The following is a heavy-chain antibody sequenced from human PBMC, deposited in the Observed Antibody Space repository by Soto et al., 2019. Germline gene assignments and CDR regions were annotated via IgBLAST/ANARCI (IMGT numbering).Heavy chain of an antibody. J-gene: IGHJ6*02. CDR2: IRSKANSYAT. CDR3: TTHPGGYGMDV. V-gene: IGHV3-73*02. Sequence: EVQLVESGGGLVQPGGSLKLSCAASGFTFSGSAMHWVRQASGKGLEWVGRIRSKANSYATAYAASVKVRFTICSDDSKNTAYLQMNSLKTEDTAVYYCTTHPGGYGMDVWGQGTTVTVSS. D-gene: IGHD3-10*01. CDR1: GFTFSGSA.